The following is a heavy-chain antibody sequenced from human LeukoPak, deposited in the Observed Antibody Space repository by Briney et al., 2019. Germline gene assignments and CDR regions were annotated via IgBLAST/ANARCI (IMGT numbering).Heavy chain of an antibody. CDR1: GYTFISYG. CDR3: ARRSRTIYYYGMDV. CDR2: ISAYNGNT. D-gene: IGHD3-3*01. Sequence: ASVKVSCKASGYTFISYGISWVRQAPGQGLEWMGWISAYNGNTNYAQKLQGRVTMTTDTSTSTAYMELRSLRSDDTAVYYCARRSRTIYYYGMDVWGQGTTVTVSS. V-gene: IGHV1-18*01. J-gene: IGHJ6*02.